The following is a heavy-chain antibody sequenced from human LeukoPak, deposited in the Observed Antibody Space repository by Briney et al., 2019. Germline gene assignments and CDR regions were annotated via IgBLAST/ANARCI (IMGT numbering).Heavy chain of an antibody. CDR2: ISAYNGNT. Sequence: ASVKVSCKASGYTFTSYGISWVRQAPGQGLEWMGWISAYNGNTNYAQKLQGRVTMTTDTYTSTAYMELRSLRSDDTAVYYCARDGGYDYVWGSYRRTHDYWGQGTLVTVSS. CDR1: GYTFTSYG. V-gene: IGHV1-18*01. CDR3: ARDGGYDYVWGSYRRTHDY. J-gene: IGHJ4*02. D-gene: IGHD3-16*02.